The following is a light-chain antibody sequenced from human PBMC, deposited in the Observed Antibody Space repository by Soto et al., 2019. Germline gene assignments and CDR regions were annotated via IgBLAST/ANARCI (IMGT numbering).Light chain of an antibody. CDR2: LGS. V-gene: IGKV2-28*01. Sequence: DIVMTQSPLSLPVTPGEPASISCRSSQSLLHSNGYNYLDWYLQKPGQSPHLLIYLGSNRASGGPDWFSGSGSCTDFTLKISRVEAGDVVVYYCMQALETSPWTFGQGTKGEIK. CDR3: MQALETSPWT. CDR1: QSLLHSNGYNY. J-gene: IGKJ1*01.